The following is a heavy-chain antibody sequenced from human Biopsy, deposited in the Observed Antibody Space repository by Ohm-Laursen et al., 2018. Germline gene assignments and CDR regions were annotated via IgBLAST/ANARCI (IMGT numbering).Heavy chain of an antibody. V-gene: IGHV4-34*01. CDR2: INHSGRT. D-gene: IGHD3-22*01. J-gene: IGHJ6*02. CDR1: GESFNGYY. Sequence: GTLSLTCSVYGESFNGYYWSWIRQTPGKGLEWIGEINHSGRTNYNPSLKSRVTISVDASKNQFSLKVRSVTAADTAVYYCVRGVDYYDPYHYYALDVWGQGTTVTVSS. CDR3: VRGVDYYDPYHYYALDV.